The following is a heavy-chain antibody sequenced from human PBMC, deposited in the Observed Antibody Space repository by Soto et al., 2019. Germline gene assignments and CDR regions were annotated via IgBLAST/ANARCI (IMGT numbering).Heavy chain of an antibody. V-gene: IGHV4-34*01. CDR3: AKYCSSTSCYLNWFDP. CDR2: INHSGST. J-gene: IGHJ5*02. CDR1: GGSFSGYY. Sequence: SETLSLTCAVYGGSFSGYYWSWIRQPPGKGLEWIGEINHSGSTNYNPSLKSRVTISVDTSKNQFSLKLSSVTAADMAVYYCAKYCSSTSCYLNWFDPWGQGTLVTVSS. D-gene: IGHD2-2*01.